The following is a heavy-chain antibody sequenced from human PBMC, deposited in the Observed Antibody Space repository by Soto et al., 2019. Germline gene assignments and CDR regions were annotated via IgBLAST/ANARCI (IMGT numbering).Heavy chain of an antibody. D-gene: IGHD2-2*01. J-gene: IGHJ6*02. Sequence: GGSLRLSCAASGFTFDDYTMHWVRQAPGKGLEWVSLISWDGGSTYYADSVKGRFTISRDNSKNSLYLQMNSLRTEDTALYYCAKDIAVRYCSSTSCYYYYYYGMDVWGQGTKVTVSS. CDR1: GFTFDDYT. CDR3: AKDIAVRYCSSTSCYYYYYYGMDV. V-gene: IGHV3-43*01. CDR2: ISWDGGST.